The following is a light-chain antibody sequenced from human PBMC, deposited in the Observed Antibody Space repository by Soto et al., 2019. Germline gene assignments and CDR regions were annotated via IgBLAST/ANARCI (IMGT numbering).Light chain of an antibody. V-gene: IGLV2-14*03. CDR2: DVN. J-gene: IGLJ3*02. CDR1: NSDIGSYNY. Sequence: QSALTQPASVSGSPGQSITISCAGTNSDIGSYNYVSWYQHFPGKAPRLVIYDVNNRPSGVPNRFSGSKSGNTASLTISGLQAEDEADYYCSSYTHSSARVFGGGTKATVL. CDR3: SSYTHSSARV.